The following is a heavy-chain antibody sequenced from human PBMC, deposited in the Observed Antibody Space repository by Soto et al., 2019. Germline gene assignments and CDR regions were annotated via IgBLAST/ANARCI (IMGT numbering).Heavy chain of an antibody. Sequence: EVQLVESGGGLVQPGGSLRLSCAASGFTFSSYSMNWVRQAPGKGLEWVSYISSSSSTIYYADSVKGRFTISRDNAKNSLYLQMNSLRAEDTAVYYCARGDYSSRWYPASSGIFVYWGQGNLVTVSS. D-gene: IGHD6-13*01. CDR2: ISSSSSTI. J-gene: IGHJ4*02. V-gene: IGHV3-48*01. CDR3: ARGDYSSRWYPASSGIFVY. CDR1: GFTFSSYS.